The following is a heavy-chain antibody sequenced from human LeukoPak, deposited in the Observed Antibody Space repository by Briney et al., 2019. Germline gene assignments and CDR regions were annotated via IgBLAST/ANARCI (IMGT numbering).Heavy chain of an antibody. J-gene: IGHJ6*02. CDR3: ARIDFWSMDV. CDR1: SGSIRRYY. Sequence: PSETLFLTCPVSSGSIRRYYWTWIRQPPGKGLEWIGYIYHSGTTNYNPSLKSRVTISVDTSKSQFSMKLISVTAADTAVYYCARIDFWSMDVWGQGTTVTVSS. CDR2: IYHSGTT. V-gene: IGHV4-59*01. D-gene: IGHD3/OR15-3a*01.